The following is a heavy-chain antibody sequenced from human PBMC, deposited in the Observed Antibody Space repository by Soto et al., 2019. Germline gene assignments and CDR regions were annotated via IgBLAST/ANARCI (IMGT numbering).Heavy chain of an antibody. V-gene: IGHV3-15*01. Sequence: EVQLVESGGGLVEPGGSIRLSCAASGFTFTRAYMTWVRQAPGKGLEWVGRIKGSHAGGTTDYATSVKGRFTISRDDSKNTLYLQMSSLKSEDTSVYYCATEGEYPGSNFYGAYWGQGTLVTVSS. D-gene: IGHD1-26*01. CDR3: ATEGEYPGSNFYGAY. J-gene: IGHJ4*02. CDR2: IKGSHAGGTT. CDR1: GFTFTRAY.